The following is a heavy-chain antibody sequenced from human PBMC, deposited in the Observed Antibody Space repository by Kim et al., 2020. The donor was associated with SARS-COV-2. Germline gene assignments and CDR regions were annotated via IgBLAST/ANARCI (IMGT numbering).Heavy chain of an antibody. CDR3: ARVLMQWLAEMGDY. V-gene: IGHV1-18*01. Sequence: AQKLQGRVTMTTDTSTSTAYMELRSLRSDDTAVYYCARVLMQWLAEMGDYWGQGTLVTVSS. J-gene: IGHJ4*02. D-gene: IGHD6-19*01.